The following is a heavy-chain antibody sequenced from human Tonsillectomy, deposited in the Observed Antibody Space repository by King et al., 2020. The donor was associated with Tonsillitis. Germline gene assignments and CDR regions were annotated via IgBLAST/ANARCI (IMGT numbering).Heavy chain of an antibody. V-gene: IGHV3-30*18. J-gene: IGHJ4*02. Sequence: VQLVESGGGVVQPGRSLRLSCAASGFTFSSYGMHWVRQAPGKGLEWVAVISFDGSNKYYADSVKGRFTVSRDNSKNTLYLQMNSLRAEDTAVYYCAKVGLGDCSSTSCYTFFDYWGQGTLVTVSS. CDR3: AKVGLGDCSSTSCYTFFDY. D-gene: IGHD2-2*02. CDR1: GFTFSSYG. CDR2: ISFDGSNK.